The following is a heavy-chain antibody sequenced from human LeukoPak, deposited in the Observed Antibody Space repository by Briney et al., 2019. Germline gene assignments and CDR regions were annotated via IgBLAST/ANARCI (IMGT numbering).Heavy chain of an antibody. CDR1: GFTFSSYS. CDR2: ISYSSSTI. V-gene: IGHV3-48*04. Sequence: GGSLRLSCAASGFTFSSYSMNWVRQAPGKGLEWVSYISYSSSTIYYADSEKGRFTISRDNAKNSLYLQMNSLRAEDTAVYYCARVTISAAGSFDYWGQGTLVTVSS. D-gene: IGHD6-13*01. CDR3: ARVTISAAGSFDY. J-gene: IGHJ4*02.